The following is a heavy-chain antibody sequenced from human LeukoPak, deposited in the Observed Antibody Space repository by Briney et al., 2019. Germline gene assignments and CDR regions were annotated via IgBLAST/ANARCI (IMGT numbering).Heavy chain of an antibody. V-gene: IGHV3-7*04. J-gene: IGHJ3*02. CDR3: ARGLYPRWHIVVVTAIYAFDI. CDR2: IKQDGSEK. D-gene: IGHD2-21*02. CDR1: GFTFSSYW. Sequence: AGGSLRLSCAASGFTFSSYWMSWVRQAPGKGLEWVANIKQDGSEKYYVDSVKGRFTISRDNAKNSLYLQMNSLRAEDTAVYYCARGLYPRWHIVVVTAIYAFDIWGQGTMVTVSS.